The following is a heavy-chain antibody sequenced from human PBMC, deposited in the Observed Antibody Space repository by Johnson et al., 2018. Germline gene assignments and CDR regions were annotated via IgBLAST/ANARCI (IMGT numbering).Heavy chain of an antibody. Sequence: QVQLVESGGGVVQPGRSLRLSCAASGFTFSSYGMHWVRQAPGKGLEWVAVISYDGSNKYYADSVTGRFTISRDNSKNTLYLQMNSLRAEDTAVYYCSKDLGIFGVVPYYMDVWGKGTTVTVSS. CDR3: SKDLGIFGVVPYYMDV. D-gene: IGHD3-3*01. CDR1: GFTFSSYG. CDR2: ISYDGSNK. V-gene: IGHV3-30*18. J-gene: IGHJ6*03.